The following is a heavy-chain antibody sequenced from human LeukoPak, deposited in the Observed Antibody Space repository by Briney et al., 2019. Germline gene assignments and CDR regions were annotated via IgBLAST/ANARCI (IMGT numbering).Heavy chain of an antibody. Sequence: SETLSLTCTVSGVSIRSSYYDWGWFRQPPGKGLEWIGSIYDSESTYYHPSLKSRFTISVDTSKNQFSLKLNSVTAADTAVYYCASQGDTVTTNYWGQGTLVTVSS. CDR3: ASQGDTVTTNY. J-gene: IGHJ4*02. CDR1: GVSIRSSYYD. D-gene: IGHD4-17*01. CDR2: IYDSEST. V-gene: IGHV4-39*01.